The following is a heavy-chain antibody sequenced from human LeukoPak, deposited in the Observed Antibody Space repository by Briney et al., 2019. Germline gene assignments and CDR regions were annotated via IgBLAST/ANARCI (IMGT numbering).Heavy chain of an antibody. V-gene: IGHV1-2*02. CDR1: GYTFTGYY. Sequence: ASVTVSCKASGYTFTGYYMHWVRQAPGQGLEWMGWINPNSGGTNYAQKFQGRVTMTRDTSISTAYMELSRLRSDDTAVYYCARDTTRIAAAGPGFVGYWGQGTLVTVSS. CDR2: INPNSGGT. J-gene: IGHJ4*02. D-gene: IGHD6-13*01. CDR3: ARDTTRIAAAGPGFVGY.